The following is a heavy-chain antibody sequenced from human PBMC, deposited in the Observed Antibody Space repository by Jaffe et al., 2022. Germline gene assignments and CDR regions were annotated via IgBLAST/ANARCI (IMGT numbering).Heavy chain of an antibody. CDR3: AREEAAMVLGGAFDI. CDR1: GGSISSGSYY. V-gene: IGHV4-61*02. J-gene: IGHJ3*02. D-gene: IGHD5-18*01. Sequence: QVQLQESGPGLVKPSQTLSLTCTVSGGSISSGSYYWSWIRQPAGKGLEWIGRIYTSGSTNYNPSLKSRVTISVDTSKNQFSLKLSSVTAADTAVYYCAREEAAMVLGGAFDIWGQGTMVTVSS. CDR2: IYTSGST.